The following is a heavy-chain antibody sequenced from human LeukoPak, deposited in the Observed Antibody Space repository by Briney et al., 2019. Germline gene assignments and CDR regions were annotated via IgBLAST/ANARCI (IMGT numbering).Heavy chain of an antibody. CDR2: INPSGGST. CDR1: GYTFTSYY. CDR3: ASFTGSSRAFGEFEP. D-gene: IGHD3-10*01. Sequence: AASVKVSCKASGYTFTSYYMHWVRQAPGQGLEWMGIINPSGGSTSYAQKFQGRVTMTRDTSTSTVYMELSSLRPEDTAVYYCASFTGSSRAFGEFEPWGQGTLVTVSS. V-gene: IGHV1-46*01. J-gene: IGHJ5*02.